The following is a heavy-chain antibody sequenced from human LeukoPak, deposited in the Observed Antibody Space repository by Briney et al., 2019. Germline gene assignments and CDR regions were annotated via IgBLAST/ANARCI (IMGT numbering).Heavy chain of an antibody. D-gene: IGHD6-6*01. J-gene: IGHJ4*02. CDR2: ISSSGSTI. CDR3: AKATYSTSPGYYFDY. Sequence: GGSLRLSCAASEFTFSDYYMSWIRQAPGKGLEWVSYISSSGSTIYYADSVKGRFTISRDNAKNSLYLQMNSLRAEDTAFYYCAKATYSTSPGYYFDYWGQGTLVTVSS. CDR1: EFTFSDYY. V-gene: IGHV3-11*01.